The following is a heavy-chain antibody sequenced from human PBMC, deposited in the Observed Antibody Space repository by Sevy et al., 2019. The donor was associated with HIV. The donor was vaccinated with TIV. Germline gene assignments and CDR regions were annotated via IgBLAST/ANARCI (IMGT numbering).Heavy chain of an antibody. CDR1: GFTFGSYG. CDR2: ISYDGSNK. Sequence: GGSLRLSCTASGFTFGSYGMHWVRQAPGKGLEWVAVISYDGSNKYYADSVKGRFTISRDNSKNTLYLQMNSLRAEDTAVYYCAKEVEAYYDFWSGYEYGTDVWGQGTTVTVSS. D-gene: IGHD3-3*01. CDR3: AKEVEAYYDFWSGYEYGTDV. V-gene: IGHV3-30*18. J-gene: IGHJ6*02.